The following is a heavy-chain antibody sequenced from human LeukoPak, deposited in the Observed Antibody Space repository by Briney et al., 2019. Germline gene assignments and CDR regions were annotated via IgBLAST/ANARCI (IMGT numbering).Heavy chain of an antibody. CDR3: ARAWLQLNYYYGMDV. J-gene: IGHJ6*02. CDR1: GFNFGDYA. D-gene: IGHD5-24*01. Sequence: GGSLRLSCAASGFNFGDYAMHWVRQAPGKGLEWVAVISYDGSNKYYADSVKGRFTISRDNSKNTLYLQMNSLRAEDTAVYYCARAWLQLNYYYGMDVWGQGTTVTVSS. V-gene: IGHV3-30-3*01. CDR2: ISYDGSNK.